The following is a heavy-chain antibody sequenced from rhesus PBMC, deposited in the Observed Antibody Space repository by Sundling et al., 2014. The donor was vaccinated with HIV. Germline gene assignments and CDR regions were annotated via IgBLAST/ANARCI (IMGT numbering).Heavy chain of an antibody. CDR3: VRDPNWNYGYFGLVF. CDR1: GYTFTSNN. Sequence: QVQLVQSGAEVQKPGASVKLSCKASGYTFTSNNINWVRQAPGQGLEWMGWIDPNNDNTGYAQKFQGRVSMTTDTSTSTVYMELSSLRSEDTAMYYCVRDPNWNYGYFGLVFLGPKGSVVTVSS. J-gene: IGHJ6*01. CDR2: IDPNNDNT. D-gene: IGHD1-26*01. V-gene: IGHV1-200*01.